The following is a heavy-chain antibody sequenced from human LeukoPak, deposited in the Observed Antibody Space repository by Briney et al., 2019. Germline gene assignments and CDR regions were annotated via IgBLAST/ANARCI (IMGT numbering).Heavy chain of an antibody. J-gene: IGHJ4*02. Sequence: QPGGSLRLSCAASGFTFSSYSMNWVRQAPGKGLEWVSYISSSSSTIYYADSVKGRFTISRDNAKNSLYLQMNSLRAEDTAVYYCARGMVTKDYYFYYWGQGTLITVSS. CDR3: ARGMVTKDYYFYY. CDR2: ISSSSSTI. D-gene: IGHD5-18*01. V-gene: IGHV3-48*01. CDR1: GFTFSSYS.